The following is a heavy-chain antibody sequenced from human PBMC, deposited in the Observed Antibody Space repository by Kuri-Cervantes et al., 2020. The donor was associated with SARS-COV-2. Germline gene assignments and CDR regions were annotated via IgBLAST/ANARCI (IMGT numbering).Heavy chain of an antibody. J-gene: IGHJ6*02. D-gene: IGHD6-13*01. CDR2: ISGRSTYI. Sequence: GESLKISCAASGFTFRSYSFNWVRQAPGKGLEWVSSISGRSTYIYYADSVKARFTISRDDASNSLYLQINSLRAEDTGVYYCARDLAAAGMDIWGQGTTVTVSS. V-gene: IGHV3-21*01. CDR3: ARDLAAAGMDI. CDR1: GFTFRSYS.